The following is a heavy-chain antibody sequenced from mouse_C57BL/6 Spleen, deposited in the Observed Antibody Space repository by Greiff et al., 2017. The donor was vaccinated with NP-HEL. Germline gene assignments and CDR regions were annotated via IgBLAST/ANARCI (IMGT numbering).Heavy chain of an antibody. D-gene: IGHD2-4*01. V-gene: IGHV1-64*01. CDR1: GYTFTSYW. Sequence: QVHVKQPGAELLKPGASVKLSCKASGYTFTSYWMHWVKQRPGQGLEWIGMIHPNSGSTNYNEKFKSKATLTVDKSSSTAYMQLSSLTSEDSAVYYCARWGYDYDYAMDYWGQGTSVTVSS. J-gene: IGHJ4*01. CDR2: IHPNSGST. CDR3: ARWGYDYDYAMDY.